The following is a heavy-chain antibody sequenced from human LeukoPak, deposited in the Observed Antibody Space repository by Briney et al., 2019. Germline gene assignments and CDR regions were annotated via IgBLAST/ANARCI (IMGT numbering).Heavy chain of an antibody. CDR2: ISGYNGNT. CDR1: GYTFTSYG. Sequence: GASLKVSCKASGYTFTSYGISWVRQAPGQGPEWMGWISGYNGNTNYEQKFQGRVTMTRDTSISTAYMELSRLRSDDTAVYYCARDRGYSSSWYRPREFDYWGQGTLVTVSS. J-gene: IGHJ4*02. V-gene: IGHV1-18*01. CDR3: ARDRGYSSSWYRPREFDY. D-gene: IGHD6-13*01.